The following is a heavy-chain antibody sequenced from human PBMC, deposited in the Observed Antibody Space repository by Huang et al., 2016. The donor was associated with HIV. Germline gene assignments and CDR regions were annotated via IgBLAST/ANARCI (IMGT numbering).Heavy chain of an antibody. J-gene: IGHJ3*02. CDR2: INHSGSN. CDR3: ARERMMSWLDDHDAFDI. Sequence: QVQLQQWGAGLLKPSETLSLTCAVYGGSFSGYYWSWIRQSPGKGLEWIGEINHSGSNNSHPSLRSRLTISVDTSKNQVSLKLSSVTAADTAVYYCARERMMSWLDDHDAFDIWGQGTMVTVSS. CDR1: GGSFSGYY. D-gene: IGHD1-1*01. V-gene: IGHV4-34*01.